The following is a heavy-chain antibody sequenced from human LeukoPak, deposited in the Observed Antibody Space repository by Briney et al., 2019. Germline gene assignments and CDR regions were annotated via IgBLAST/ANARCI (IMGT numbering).Heavy chain of an antibody. CDR3: ARSLYNFGGYFDY. CDR2: IYYSGST. J-gene: IGHJ4*02. Sequence: SETLSLTCTVSGGSISSNTYYWGWIRRPPGKGLEWIGGIYYSGSTYYNTSLKSRVTISVDTSKNQFSLKLSSVTAGDTAVYYCARSLYNFGGYFDYWGQGTLVTVSS. V-gene: IGHV4-39*01. D-gene: IGHD3-10*01. CDR1: GGSISSNTYY.